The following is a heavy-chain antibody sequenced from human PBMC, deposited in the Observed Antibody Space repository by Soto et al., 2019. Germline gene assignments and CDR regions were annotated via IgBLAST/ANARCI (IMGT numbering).Heavy chain of an antibody. D-gene: IGHD2-2*01. CDR1: GFTFSRYG. Sequence: LRLSCAASGFTFSRYGMNWLRQAPGKGLEWVAYISSSTSYVYYADSVKGRFSTSRDNAKNILYLEMYALRTEDTAVYYCARDPSEGRVGNWFESWGQGTLVTVSS. CDR3: ARDPSEGRVGNWFES. V-gene: IGHV3-21*06. CDR2: ISSSTSYV. J-gene: IGHJ5*01.